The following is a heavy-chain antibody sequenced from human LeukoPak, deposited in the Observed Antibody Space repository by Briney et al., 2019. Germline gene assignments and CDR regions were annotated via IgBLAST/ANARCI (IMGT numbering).Heavy chain of an antibody. Sequence: PGGSLRLSCAASGFTFSSYSMNWVRQAPGKGLEWVSSISSSSNYINYADSVKGRFTISRDNAKNTLYLQMNSLRAEDTAVYYCARVARNYVYSSAWYGFDYWGQGTLVTVSS. V-gene: IGHV3-21*01. J-gene: IGHJ4*02. CDR2: ISSSSNYI. CDR1: GFTFSSYS. CDR3: ARVARNYVYSSAWYGFDY. D-gene: IGHD6-19*01.